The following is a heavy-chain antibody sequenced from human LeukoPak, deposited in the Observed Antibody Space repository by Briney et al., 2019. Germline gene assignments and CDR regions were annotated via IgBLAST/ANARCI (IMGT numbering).Heavy chain of an antibody. CDR1: GYTFTDSW. J-gene: IGHJ5*02. V-gene: IGHV5-51*06. CDR3: VKGWRGSLYDPADH. Sequence: GDSLKISCKASGYTFTDSWIGWVRQKSGKGLEWLAVIHPADSDSRYSPSFQGQVFISVDRSMNTAYLQWSSLKASGSAVYYCVKGWRGSLYDPADHWGQGTLVTVSP. CDR2: IHPADSDS. D-gene: IGHD2-8*01.